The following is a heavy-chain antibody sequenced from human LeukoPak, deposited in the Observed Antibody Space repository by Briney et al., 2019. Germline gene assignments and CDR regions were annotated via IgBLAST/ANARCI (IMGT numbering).Heavy chain of an antibody. CDR3: ARAPYSGSYRGSHYFDY. V-gene: IGHV3-7*01. CDR1: GFTFSSYW. Sequence: PGGSLRLSCAASGFTFSSYWMSWVRQAPGKGLEWVANIKQDGSEKYYVDSVKGRFTISRDNAKNSLYLQMNSLRAEDTAVYYCARAPYSGSYRGSHYFDYWGQGTLVTVSS. CDR2: IKQDGSEK. D-gene: IGHD1-26*01. J-gene: IGHJ4*02.